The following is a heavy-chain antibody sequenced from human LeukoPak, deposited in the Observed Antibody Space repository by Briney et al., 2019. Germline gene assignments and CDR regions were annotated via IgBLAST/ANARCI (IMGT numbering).Heavy chain of an antibody. CDR3: ASVVDSSLSDGY. V-gene: IGHV4-39*01. CDR1: GGSISSRSYY. Sequence: SETLSLTCTFSGGSISSRSYYWGWIRQPPGKGLEWIGSMYYSGSTYYSPSLKSRVTISVDMSKKQISLKLRAVTAADTAVYYCASVVDSSLSDGYWGQGTLVTVSS. CDR2: MYYSGST. J-gene: IGHJ4*02. D-gene: IGHD2-2*01.